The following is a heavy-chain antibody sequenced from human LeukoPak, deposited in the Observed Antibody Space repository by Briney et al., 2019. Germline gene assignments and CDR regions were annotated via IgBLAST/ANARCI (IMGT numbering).Heavy chain of an antibody. J-gene: IGHJ4*02. CDR3: AKQGYCGGGSCHRYDY. CDR1: GFTFSSYA. CDR2: ISGSGGST. D-gene: IGHD2-15*01. Sequence: GGSLRLSCAASGFTFSSYAMSWVRQAPGKGLEWVSAISGSGGSTYYADSVKGRFTISRDNSKNTLFLQMNSLRAEDTAVYYCAKQGYCGGGSCHRYDYWGQGTLVTVSS. V-gene: IGHV3-23*01.